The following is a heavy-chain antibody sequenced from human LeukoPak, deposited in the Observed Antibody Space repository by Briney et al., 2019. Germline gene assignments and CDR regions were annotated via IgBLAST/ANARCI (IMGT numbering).Heavy chain of an antibody. D-gene: IGHD1-26*01. J-gene: IGHJ6*03. CDR1: GGSFSGYY. CDR3: ARGLWGAPGLDYYYYMDV. Sequence: SETLSLTCAVYGGSFSGYYWSWIRQPPGKGLERIGEINHSGSTNYNPSLKSRVTISVDTSKNQFSLKLSSVTAADTAVYYCARGLWGAPGLDYYYYMDVWGKGTTVTVSS. V-gene: IGHV4-34*01. CDR2: INHSGST.